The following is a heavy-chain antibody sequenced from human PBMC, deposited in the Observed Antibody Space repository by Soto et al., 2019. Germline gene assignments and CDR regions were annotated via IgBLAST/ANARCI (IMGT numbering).Heavy chain of an antibody. Sequence: GGSLRLSCAASGFTFSSYSMNWVRQAPGKGLEWVSSISSSSSYIYYADSVKGRFTISRDNAKNSLYLQMNSLRAEDTAVYYCARGYYGSGSSLYFDYWGQGTLVTVSS. CDR3: ARGYYGSGSSLYFDY. D-gene: IGHD3-10*01. CDR1: GFTFSSYS. CDR2: ISSSSSYI. J-gene: IGHJ4*02. V-gene: IGHV3-21*01.